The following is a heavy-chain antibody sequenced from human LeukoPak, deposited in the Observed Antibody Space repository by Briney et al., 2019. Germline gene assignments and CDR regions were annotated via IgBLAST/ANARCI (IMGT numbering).Heavy chain of an antibody. D-gene: IGHD6-19*01. V-gene: IGHV3-23*01. CDR3: ARKDRAVAGIFDY. Sequence: GGSLRLSCAASGFTFSSYAMSWVRQAPGKGLEWVSAISGSGGSTYYADSVKGRFTISRDNSKNALYLQMNSLRAEDTAVYYCARKDRAVAGIFDYWGQGTLVTVSS. CDR1: GFTFSSYA. J-gene: IGHJ4*02. CDR2: ISGSGGST.